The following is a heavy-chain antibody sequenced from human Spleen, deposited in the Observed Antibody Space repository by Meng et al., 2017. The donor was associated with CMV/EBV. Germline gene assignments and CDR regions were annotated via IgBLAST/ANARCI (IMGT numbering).Heavy chain of an antibody. Sequence: GGSLRLSCAASGFTFSSYGMNWVRQAPGKGLECISYISSSSSTIYHADSVKGRFTISRDNAKNSLYLQMNSLRADDTAVYYCARGRYGVPAAWFDYWGQGTLVTVSS. CDR3: ARGRYGVPAAWFDY. V-gene: IGHV3-48*04. D-gene: IGHD2-2*01. CDR1: GFTFSSYG. CDR2: ISSSSSTI. J-gene: IGHJ4*02.